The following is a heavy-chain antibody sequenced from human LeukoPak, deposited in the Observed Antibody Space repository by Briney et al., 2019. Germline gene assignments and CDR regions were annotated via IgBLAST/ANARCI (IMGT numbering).Heavy chain of an antibody. J-gene: IGHJ4*02. V-gene: IGHV1-3*01. CDR1: GYTFTSYA. Sequence: ASVKISCKASGYTFTSYAIHWVRQAPGQRLEWMGWISAGNGNTKYSQNFQGRVTFISNTSATTAFMELSSLRSEDAAVYYCARDSGSGSNDYWGQGTLVTVSS. CDR2: ISAGNGNT. CDR3: ARDSGSGSNDY. D-gene: IGHD1-26*01.